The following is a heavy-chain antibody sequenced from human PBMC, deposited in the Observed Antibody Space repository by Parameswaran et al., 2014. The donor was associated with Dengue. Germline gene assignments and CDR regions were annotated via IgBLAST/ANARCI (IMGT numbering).Heavy chain of an antibody. V-gene: IGHV3-30*02. D-gene: IGHD2-15*01. CDR2: IRYDGSNK. CDR3: AKEGAGDIVVVVAAKEFDY. J-gene: IGHJ4*02. Sequence: VRQAPGKGLEWVAFIRYDGSNKYYADSVKGRFTISRDNSKNTLYLQMNSLRAEDTAVYYCAKEGAGDIVVVVAAKEFDYWGQGTLVTVSS.